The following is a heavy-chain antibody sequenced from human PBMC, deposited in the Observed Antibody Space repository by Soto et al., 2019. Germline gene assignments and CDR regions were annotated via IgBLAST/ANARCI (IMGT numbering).Heavy chain of an antibody. CDR1: GYTFTGYY. V-gene: IGHV1-2*02. D-gene: IGHD2-8*01. CDR2: INPNSGGT. CDR3: ARDIVLMAGDYYYGMDV. Sequence: ASVKVSCKASGYTFTGYYMHWVRQAPGQGLEWMGWINPNSGGTNCAQKFQGRVTMTRDTSISTAYMELSRLRSDDTAVYYCARDIVLMAGDYYYGMDVWGQGTTVTVSS. J-gene: IGHJ6*02.